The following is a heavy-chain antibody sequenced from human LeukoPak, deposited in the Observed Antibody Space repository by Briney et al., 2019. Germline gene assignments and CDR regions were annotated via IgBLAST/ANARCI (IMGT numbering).Heavy chain of an antibody. V-gene: IGHV3-48*04. CDR1: GFTLSSYS. CDR2: ISSSSSTI. CDR3: ARGYYYDSSGYQT. Sequence: PGGSLRLSCAASGFTLSSYSMNWVRQAPGKGLEWVSYISSSSSTIYYADSVKGRFTISRDNAKNSLYLQMNSLRAEDTAVYYCARGYYYDSSGYQTWGQGTLVTVSS. J-gene: IGHJ4*02. D-gene: IGHD3-22*01.